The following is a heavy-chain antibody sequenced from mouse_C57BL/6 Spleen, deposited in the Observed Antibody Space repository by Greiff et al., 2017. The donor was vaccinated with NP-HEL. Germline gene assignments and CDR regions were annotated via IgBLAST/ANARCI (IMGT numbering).Heavy chain of an antibody. V-gene: IGHV6-6*01. Sequence: DVQLQESGGGLVQPGGSMKLSCAASGFTFSDAWMDWVRQSPEKGLEWVAEIRNKANNHATYYAESVKGRFTISRDDSKSSVYLQMNSLRAEDTGIYYCTRRGSSHYYAMDYWGQGTSVTVSS. D-gene: IGHD1-1*01. CDR3: TRRGSSHYYAMDY. J-gene: IGHJ4*01. CDR2: IRNKANNHAT. CDR1: GFTFSDAW.